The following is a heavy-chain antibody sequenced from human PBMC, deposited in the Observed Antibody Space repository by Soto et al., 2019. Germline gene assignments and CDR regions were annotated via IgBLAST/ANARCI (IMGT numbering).Heavy chain of an antibody. CDR2: IYSSGST. V-gene: IGHV4-59*08. CDR3: ARSLATIDP. J-gene: IGHJ5*02. Sequence: SETLSLTCTVSGGSISSYYWSWIRQPPGKGLEWIGYIYSSGSTNYNPSLKSRVTISVDTSKNQFSLKLSSVTAADTAVYYCARSLATIDPWGQGTLVTVSS. CDR1: GGSISSYY.